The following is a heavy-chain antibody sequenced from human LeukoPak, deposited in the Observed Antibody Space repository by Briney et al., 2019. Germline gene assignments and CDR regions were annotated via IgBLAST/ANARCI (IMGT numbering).Heavy chain of an antibody. CDR2: IWNDGKYK. V-gene: IGHV3-33*01. Sequence: GGSLRLSCAVSGFRFSSYGMHWVRQAPGKGLEWVAVIWNDGKYKYYADSLEGRFTISRDNSKNMLYLQMNSLRAEDTAVYYCARDQGKDAPMDVWGLGTTVTVSS. CDR1: GFRFSSYG. J-gene: IGHJ6*02. CDR3: ARDQGKDAPMDV. D-gene: IGHD3-10*01.